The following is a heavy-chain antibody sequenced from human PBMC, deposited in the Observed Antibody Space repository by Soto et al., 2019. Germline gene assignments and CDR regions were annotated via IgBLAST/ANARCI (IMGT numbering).Heavy chain of an antibody. CDR1: GFTFSTFD. Sequence: GGSLRLSCAGSGFTFSTFDIHWVRQAPGKGLEWVSGIGTLSDTFYAASVQGRFTISRQNAKNSVYLQMNSLRAGDTAFYYCARGRSFSYDTTPPPMFDPWGQGTLVTVSS. CDR2: IGTLSDT. D-gene: IGHD3-22*01. CDR3: ARGRSFSYDTTPPPMFDP. V-gene: IGHV3-13*01. J-gene: IGHJ5*02.